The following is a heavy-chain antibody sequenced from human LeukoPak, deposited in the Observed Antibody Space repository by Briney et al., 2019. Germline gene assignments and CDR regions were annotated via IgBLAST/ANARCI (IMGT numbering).Heavy chain of an antibody. CDR2: IWYDGSNI. J-gene: IGHJ4*02. V-gene: IGHV3-30*02. CDR3: AKQLYGSGSYITYFDY. CDR1: GLIFSSHG. D-gene: IGHD3-10*01. Sequence: GGSLRLSCAASGLIFSSHGMHWVRQAPGKGLEWVAVIWYDGSNIYYADSVKGRFTISRDNSKNTLYLQMNSLRAEDTAVYYCAKQLYGSGSYITYFDYWGQGTLVTVSS.